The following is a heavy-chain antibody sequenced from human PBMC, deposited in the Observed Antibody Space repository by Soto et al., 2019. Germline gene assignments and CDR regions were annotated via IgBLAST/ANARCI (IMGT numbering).Heavy chain of an antibody. Sequence: SCPTLVNPTQTLTLTCTFSGFSLSTSGVGVGWIRQPPGKALEWLALIYWDDDKRYSPSLKSRLTITKDTSKNQVVLTMTNMDPVDTATYYCAHTPLLRYFDPRETQFDYWGQGTRVTVSS. J-gene: IGHJ4*02. CDR3: AHTPLLRYFDPRETQFDY. CDR1: GFSLSTSGVG. D-gene: IGHD3-9*01. V-gene: IGHV2-5*02. CDR2: IYWDDDK.